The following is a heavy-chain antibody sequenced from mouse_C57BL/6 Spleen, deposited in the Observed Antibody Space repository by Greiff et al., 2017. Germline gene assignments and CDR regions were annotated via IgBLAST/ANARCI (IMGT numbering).Heavy chain of an antibody. CDR1: GYTFTSYG. D-gene: IGHD1-1*01. CDR3: ARTPFITTSVGAMDY. V-gene: IGHV1-81*01. J-gene: IGHJ4*01. CDR2: IYPRSGNT. Sequence: QVQLQQSGAELARPGASVKLSCKASGYTFTSYGISWVKQRTGQGLEWIGEIYPRSGNTYYNEKFKGKATLTADKSSSTAYMELRSLTSEDSAVYFCARTPFITTSVGAMDYWGQGTSVTVSS.